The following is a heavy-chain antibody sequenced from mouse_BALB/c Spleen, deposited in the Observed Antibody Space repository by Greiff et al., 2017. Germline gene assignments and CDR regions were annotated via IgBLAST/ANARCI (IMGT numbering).Heavy chain of an antibody. J-gene: IGHJ2*01. CDR3: ARHTVASYYFDY. CDR2: ISSGGSYT. CDR1: GFTFSSYG. Sequence: EVQLVESGGDLVKPGGSLKLSCAASGFTFSSYGMSWVRQTPDKRLEWVATISSGGSYTYYPDSVKGRFTISRDNAKNTLYLQMSSLKSEDTAMYYCARHTVASYYFDYRGQGTTLTVSS. D-gene: IGHD1-1*01. V-gene: IGHV5-6*01.